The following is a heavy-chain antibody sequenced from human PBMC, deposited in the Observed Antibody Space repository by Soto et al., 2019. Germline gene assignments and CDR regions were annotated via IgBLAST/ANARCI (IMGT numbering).Heavy chain of an antibody. CDR2: IYYSGST. V-gene: IGHV4-39*01. CDR1: GGSISSSSYY. CDR3: ATLDSSGRYYYGMDF. Sequence: PSETLSLTCTVSGGSISSSSYYWGWIRQPPGKGLEWIGSIYYSGSTYYNPSLKSRVTISVDTSKNQFSLKLSSVTAADTAVYYCATLDSSGRYYYGMDFWGQGTTVTVSS. D-gene: IGHD3-22*01. J-gene: IGHJ6*02.